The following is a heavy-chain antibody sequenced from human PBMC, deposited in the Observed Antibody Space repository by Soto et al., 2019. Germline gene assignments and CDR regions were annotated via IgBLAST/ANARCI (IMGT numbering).Heavy chain of an antibody. J-gene: IGHJ3*02. CDR2: IYYSWST. V-gene: IGHV4-31*03. D-gene: IGHD6-6*01. CDR1: GGSISSGGYY. Sequence: SETLSLTCTVSGGSISSGGYYWSWIRQHPGKGLEWIGYIYYSWSTYYNPSLKSRVTISVDTSKNQFSLKLSSVTAADTAVYYCASRDQLVYAFDIWGQGTMVTVSS. CDR3: ASRDQLVYAFDI.